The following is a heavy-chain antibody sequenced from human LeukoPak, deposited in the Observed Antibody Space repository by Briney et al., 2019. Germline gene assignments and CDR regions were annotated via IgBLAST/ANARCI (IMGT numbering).Heavy chain of an antibody. V-gene: IGHV3-30*18. J-gene: IGHJ4*02. D-gene: IGHD2-15*01. CDR1: GFTFSSYG. Sequence: GGSLRLSCAASGFTFSSYGMHWVRQAPGKGLEWVAVISYDGSNKYYADSVKGRITISRDNSKNTLYLPMNSLRAEDTAVYYCAKDEGYCSGGSCYLTYYFDYWGQGTLVTVSS. CDR2: ISYDGSNK. CDR3: AKDEGYCSGGSCYLTYYFDY.